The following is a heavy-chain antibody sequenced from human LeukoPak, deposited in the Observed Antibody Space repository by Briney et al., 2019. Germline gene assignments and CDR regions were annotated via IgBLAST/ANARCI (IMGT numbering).Heavy chain of an antibody. J-gene: IGHJ4*02. V-gene: IGHV3-23*01. CDR3: AKGGMRYYFDY. CDR2: ISGSGGST. CDR1: GFTFGSYA. D-gene: IGHD3-16*01. Sequence: PGGSLRLACAASGFTFGSYAMSWVRQAPGKGLEWVSAISGSGGSTYYADSVKGRFTISRDNSKNTLYLQMNSLKAEDTAVYYCAKGGMRYYFDYWGQGTLVTVSS.